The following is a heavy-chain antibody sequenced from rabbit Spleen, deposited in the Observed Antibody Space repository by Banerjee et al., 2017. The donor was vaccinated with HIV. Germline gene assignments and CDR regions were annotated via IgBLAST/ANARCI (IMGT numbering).Heavy chain of an antibody. CDR1: GVSFTSNYY. V-gene: IGHV1S40*01. Sequence: QSLEESGGDLVKPGASLTLTCTASGVSFTSNYYICWVRQAPGKGLEWIACIDSGSSGFTYFASWAKGRFTISKTSSTTVTLQMTSLTAADTATYFCARDSGSSFSTYGMDRWGPGTLVTVS. CDR2: IDSGSSGFT. D-gene: IGHD8-1*01. J-gene: IGHJ6*01. CDR3: ARDSGSSFSTYGMDR.